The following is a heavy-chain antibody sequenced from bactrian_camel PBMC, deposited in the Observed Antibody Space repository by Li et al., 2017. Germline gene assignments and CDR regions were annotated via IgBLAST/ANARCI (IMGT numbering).Heavy chain of an antibody. Sequence: VESGGGSVQTGGSLRLSCSAIGEGFGRYCMAWFRQAPGKEREGVAGIESDGSTSYADSVKGRFTIPRDNAKNTATLHMNSLKPEDTGMYYCAADPLGLDRPSGSWVLIHYWGQGTQVTVS. CDR1: GEGFGRYC. J-gene: IGHJ4*01. CDR3: AADPLGLDRPSGSWVLIHY. D-gene: IGHD5*01. V-gene: IGHV3S53*01. CDR2: IESDGST.